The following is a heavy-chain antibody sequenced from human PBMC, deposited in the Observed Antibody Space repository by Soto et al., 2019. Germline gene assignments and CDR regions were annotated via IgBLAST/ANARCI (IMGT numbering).Heavy chain of an antibody. CDR3: ARGVVVDDIHWFDP. J-gene: IGHJ5*02. Sequence: KTSETLSLTLTVSGCSISSSSYYWCWILQPPGKGLEWIGSIYYSGSTYYNPSLKSRVTISVDTSKNQFSLKLSSVTAADTAVYYCARGVVVDDIHWFDPWGQGTLVIVSS. V-gene: IGHV4-39*07. CDR1: GCSISSSSYY. D-gene: IGHD2-15*01. CDR2: IYYSGST.